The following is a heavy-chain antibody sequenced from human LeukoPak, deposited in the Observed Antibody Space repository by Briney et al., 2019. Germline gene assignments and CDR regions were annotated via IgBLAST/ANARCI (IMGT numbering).Heavy chain of an antibody. J-gene: IGHJ4*02. V-gene: IGHV4-30-2*01. CDR3: ARDTGSYCSSTSYVGG. CDR2: IYHSGST. CDR1: GGSISSGGYY. Sequence: PSETLSLTCTVSGGSISSGGYYWSWIRQPPGKGLEWIGYIYHSGSTYYNPSLKSRVTISVDRSKNQFSLKLSSVTAADTAVYYCARDTGSYCSSTSYVGGWGQGTLVTVSS. D-gene: IGHD2-2*01.